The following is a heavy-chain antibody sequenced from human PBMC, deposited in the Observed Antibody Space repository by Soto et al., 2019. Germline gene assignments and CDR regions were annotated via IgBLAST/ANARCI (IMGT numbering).Heavy chain of an antibody. CDR2: IWYDGSNK. D-gene: IGHD3-22*01. J-gene: IGHJ3*02. CDR1: GFTFSSYG. V-gene: IGHV3-33*01. Sequence: GGSLRLSCAASGFTFSSYGMHWVRQAPGKGLEWVAVIWYDGSNKYYADSVKGRLTISRDNSKNTRYLQMNSLRAEDTAVYYCARVAMIVFESAFDIWGQATMDTVSS. CDR3: ARVAMIVFESAFDI.